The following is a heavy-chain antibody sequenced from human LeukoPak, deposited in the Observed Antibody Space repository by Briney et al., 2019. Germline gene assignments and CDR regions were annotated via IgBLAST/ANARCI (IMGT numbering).Heavy chain of an antibody. D-gene: IGHD6-6*01. J-gene: IGHJ4*02. V-gene: IGHV3-48*04. CDR1: GFTFSSYW. CDR3: ARDSGSSMGGFILPYDY. CDR2: ISSSGSTI. Sequence: GGSLRLSCAASGFTFSSYWMSWVRQAPGKGLEWVSYISSSGSTIYYADSVKGRFTISRDNAKNSLYLQMNSLRAEDTAVYYCARDSGSSMGGFILPYDYWGQGTLVTVSS.